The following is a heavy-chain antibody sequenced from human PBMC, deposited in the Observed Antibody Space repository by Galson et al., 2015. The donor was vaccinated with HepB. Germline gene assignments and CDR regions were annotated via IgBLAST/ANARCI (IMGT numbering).Heavy chain of an antibody. Sequence: SVKVSCKASGYSFTSNGISWVRHAPGQGLEWIAWISGYNGNTDYAQKFQGRVTMTTDTSTSTAYMELRSLRSDDTAVYYCARDIPYSSDWPFDCWGQGTLVTVSS. J-gene: IGHJ4*02. V-gene: IGHV1-18*04. CDR2: ISGYNGNT. CDR3: ARDIPYSSDWPFDC. CDR1: GYSFTSNG. D-gene: IGHD6-19*01.